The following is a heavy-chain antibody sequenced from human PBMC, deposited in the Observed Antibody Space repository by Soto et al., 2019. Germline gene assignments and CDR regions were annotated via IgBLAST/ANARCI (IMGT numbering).Heavy chain of an antibody. Sequence: QVQLVQSGDEVKKPGASVKVSCKASGYPFTTYGITWVRQAPGQGLEWMGWISTYNGNTNYAQSLQGRATMTRETSSTTAYMELRSLRSDDTAVYYCARVMTTFGVVSKGPDHWGQGTLVTVSS. V-gene: IGHV1-18*04. D-gene: IGHD3-3*01. CDR2: ISTYNGNT. J-gene: IGHJ4*02. CDR1: GYPFTTYG. CDR3: ARVMTTFGVVSKGPDH.